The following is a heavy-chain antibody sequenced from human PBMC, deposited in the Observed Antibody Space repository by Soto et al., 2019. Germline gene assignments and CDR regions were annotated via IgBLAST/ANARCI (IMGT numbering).Heavy chain of an antibody. CDR2: FDPEDGEI. J-gene: IGHJ5*02. CDR1: GYTLTELS. Sequence: ASVKVSCKVSGYTLTELSMHWVRQAPGKGLEWMGGFDPEDGEIIYAQKFQGRVTMTEDTSTDTAYMELSSLRSEDTAVYYCVKGGVRGVSWNWFETWGQGMLVTVSS. V-gene: IGHV1-24*01. CDR3: VKGGVRGVSWNWFET. D-gene: IGHD3-10*01.